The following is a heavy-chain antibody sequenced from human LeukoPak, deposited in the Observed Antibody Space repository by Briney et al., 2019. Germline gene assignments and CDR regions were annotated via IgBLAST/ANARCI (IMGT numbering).Heavy chain of an antibody. CDR2: INPNSGGT. J-gene: IGHJ4*02. CDR1: GYTFTGYY. V-gene: IGHV1-2*02. CDR3: ARRHSSSWSFDY. Sequence: ASVKVSCKASGYTFTGYYMHWVRQAPGQGLEWMGWINPNSGGTNYAQKFQGRVTMTRDTSISTAYMELSRLRSDGTAVYYCARRHSSSWSFDYWGQGTLVTVSS. D-gene: IGHD6-13*01.